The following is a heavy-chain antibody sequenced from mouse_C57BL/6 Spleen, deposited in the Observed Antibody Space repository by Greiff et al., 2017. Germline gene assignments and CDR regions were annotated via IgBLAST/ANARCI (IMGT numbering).Heavy chain of an antibody. CDR2: IDPETGGT. V-gene: IGHV1-15*01. CDR3: TRYHYGSSYYAMDY. J-gene: IGHJ4*01. CDR1: GYTFTDYE. Sequence: VKLMESGAELVRPGASVTLSCKASGYTFTDYEMHWVKQTPVHGLEWIGAIDPETGGTAYNQKFKGKAILTADKSSSTAYMELRSLTSEDSAVYYCTRYHYGSSYYAMDYWGQGTSVTVSS. D-gene: IGHD1-1*01.